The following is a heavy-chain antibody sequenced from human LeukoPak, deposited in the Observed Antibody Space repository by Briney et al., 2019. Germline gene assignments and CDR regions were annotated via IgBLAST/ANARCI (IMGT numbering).Heavy chain of an antibody. J-gene: IGHJ4*02. V-gene: IGHV1-46*01. D-gene: IGHD3-10*01. CDR2: INPSGGST. CDR3: ASRYYYGSGSYYSLDY. CDR1: GYTFTGYY. Sequence: ASVKVSCKASGYTFTGYYIHWVRQAPGQGLEWMGIINPSGGSTSYAQKFQGRVTMTRDTSTSTVYMELSSLRSEDTAVYYCASRYYYGSGSYYSLDYWGQGTLVTVSS.